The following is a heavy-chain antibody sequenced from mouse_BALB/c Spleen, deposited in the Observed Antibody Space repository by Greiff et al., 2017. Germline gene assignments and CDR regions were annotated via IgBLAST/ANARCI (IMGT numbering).Heavy chain of an antibody. J-gene: IGHJ4*01. CDR1: GYTFTSYW. CDR3: AREVTTSAMDY. D-gene: IGHD2-3*01. V-gene: IGHV1-87*01. CDR2: IYPGDGDT. Sequence: QVQLQQSGAELARPGASVKLSCKASGYTFTSYWMQWVKQRPGQGLEWIGAIYPGDGDTRYTQKFKGKATLTADKSSSTAYMQLSSLASEDSAVYYCAREVTTSAMDYWGQGTSVTVSS.